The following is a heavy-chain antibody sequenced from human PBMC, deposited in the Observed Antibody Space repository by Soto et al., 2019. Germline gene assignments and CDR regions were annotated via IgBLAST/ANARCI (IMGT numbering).Heavy chain of an antibody. CDR2: INPSGST. CDR1: GYTFTSYY. CDR3: ARVYCSGGSCYGIDY. V-gene: IGHV1-46*01. Sequence: QVQLVQSGAEVKKPGASVKVSCKASGYTFTSYYMHWVRQAPGQGLEWMGIINPSGSTTYAQKFQGRVTMTRDTSTSTVYMELSRLRSDDTAVYYCARVYCSGGSCYGIDYWGQGTLVTVSS. D-gene: IGHD2-15*01. J-gene: IGHJ4*02.